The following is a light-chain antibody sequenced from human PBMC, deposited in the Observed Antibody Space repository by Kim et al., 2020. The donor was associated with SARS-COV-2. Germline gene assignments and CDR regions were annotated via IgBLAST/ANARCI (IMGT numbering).Light chain of an antibody. V-gene: IGLV2-23*02. Sequence: QSALTQPASVSGSPGQSITISCTGTSSNFGSYNFVSWYQQHPGKAPKLMIYEVSRRPLGASNRFSGSKSGNTASLTISGLQAEDEADYYCCSYVGSRTWVVGGGTQRAAL. CDR3: CSYVGSRTWV. CDR2: EVS. CDR1: SSNFGSYNF. J-gene: IGLJ3*02.